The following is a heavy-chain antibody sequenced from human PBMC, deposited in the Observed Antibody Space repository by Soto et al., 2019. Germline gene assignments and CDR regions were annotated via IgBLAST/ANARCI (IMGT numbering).Heavy chain of an antibody. D-gene: IGHD4-17*01. J-gene: IGHJ6*03. CDR2: ISSSSSTI. Sequence: GGSLRLSCAASGFTFSSYSMNWVRQAPGKGLEWVSYISSSSSTIYYADSVKGRFTISRDNAKNSLYLQMNSLRAEDTAVYYCARDHGDYSYYYYYYMDVWGKGTTVTVSS. CDR1: GFTFSSYS. CDR3: ARDHGDYSYYYYYYMDV. V-gene: IGHV3-48*01.